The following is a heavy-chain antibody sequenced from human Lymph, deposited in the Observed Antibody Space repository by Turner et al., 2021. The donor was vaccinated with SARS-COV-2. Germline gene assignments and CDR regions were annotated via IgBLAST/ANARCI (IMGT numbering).Heavy chain of an antibody. V-gene: IGHV3-21*01. Sequence: EVQLVESGGGLAKPGGSLRLSCAASGFTFSTYSMNWVRQAPGKGLEWISSISRSSSYIYYADSVKGRFTISRDDAKNSLYLQMNSLRAEDTAVYYCARDIPTTADYFDYWGQGTLVTVSS. D-gene: IGHD4-17*01. CDR3: ARDIPTTADYFDY. CDR2: ISRSSSYI. CDR1: GFTFSTYS. J-gene: IGHJ4*02.